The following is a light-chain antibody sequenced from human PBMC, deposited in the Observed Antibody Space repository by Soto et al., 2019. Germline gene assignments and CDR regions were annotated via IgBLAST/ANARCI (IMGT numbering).Light chain of an antibody. CDR1: QGISSA. J-gene: IGKJ5*01. CDR3: QQFNSYIT. CDR2: DAS. Sequence: AIQLTQSPSSLSASVGDRVTITCRASQGISSALAWYQQKPGKGPKLLIYDASSLESGVPSRFSGSGSGTDFTLTISSLQPEDFATYYCQQFNSYITFGQGTRLEIK. V-gene: IGKV1-13*02.